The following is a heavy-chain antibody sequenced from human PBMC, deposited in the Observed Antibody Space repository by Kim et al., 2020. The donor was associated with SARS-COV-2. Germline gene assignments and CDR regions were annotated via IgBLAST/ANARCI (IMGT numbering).Heavy chain of an antibody. J-gene: IGHJ6*02. CDR3: ARDSNSSGWSWARGYYYYYGMDV. V-gene: IGHV3-66*02. D-gene: IGHD6-19*01. Sequence: GGSLRLSCAASGFTVSSNYMSWVRQAPGKGLEWVSVIYSGGSTYYADSVKGRFTISRDNSKNTLYLQMNSLRAEDTAVYYCARDSNSSGWSWARGYYYYYGMDVWGQGTTVTVSS. CDR1: GFTVSSNY. CDR2: IYSGGST.